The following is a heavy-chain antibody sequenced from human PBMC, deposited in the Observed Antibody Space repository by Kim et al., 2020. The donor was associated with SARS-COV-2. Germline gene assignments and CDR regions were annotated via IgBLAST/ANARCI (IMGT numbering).Heavy chain of an antibody. CDR3: ARVSGSYHAFDY. D-gene: IGHD1-26*01. J-gene: IGHJ4*02. V-gene: IGHV4-59*01. Sequence: NYNPALKSRVTRSVDTSKNQFSRKLSSVTAADTAVYYCARVSGSYHAFDYWGQGTLVTVSS.